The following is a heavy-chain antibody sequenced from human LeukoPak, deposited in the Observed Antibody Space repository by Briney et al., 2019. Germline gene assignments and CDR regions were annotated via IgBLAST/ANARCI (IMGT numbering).Heavy chain of an antibody. CDR3: AKDDGWVQYAN. J-gene: IGHJ4*02. Sequence: GGSLRLSCAASGFTFSNAWMSWVRQAPGKGLEWVSAISGSGGSTYYADSVKGRFTISRDNSKNTLYLQMNSLRAVDTAVYYCAKDDGWVQYANWGQGTLVTVSS. D-gene: IGHD5-24*01. CDR1: GFTFSNAW. V-gene: IGHV3-23*01. CDR2: ISGSGGST.